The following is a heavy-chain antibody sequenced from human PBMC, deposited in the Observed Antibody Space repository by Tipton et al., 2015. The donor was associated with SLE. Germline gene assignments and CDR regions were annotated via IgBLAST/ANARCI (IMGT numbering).Heavy chain of an antibody. CDR3: ARGQEVAATDHYYYMDV. V-gene: IGHV4-31*03. J-gene: IGHJ6*03. CDR1: GDSISSRAYY. CDR2: IFSTGST. D-gene: IGHD6-19*01. Sequence: TLSLTCTVSGDSISSRAYYWSWIRQHPGKGLEWIGDIFSTGSTYYNPSLKSRVTISLDTSKNQFSLKVSSVTTADTAIYYCARGQEVAATDHYYYMDVWGKGTTVTVSS.